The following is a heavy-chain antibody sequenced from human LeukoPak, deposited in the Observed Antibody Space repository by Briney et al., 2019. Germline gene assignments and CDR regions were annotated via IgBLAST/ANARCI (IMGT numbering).Heavy chain of an antibody. CDR3: ARIYCSSTSCYTTTRDAFDI. CDR1: SYTFTSYG. D-gene: IGHD2-2*02. J-gene: IGHJ3*02. V-gene: IGHV1-18*01. Sequence: ASVKVSCKASSYTFTSYGISWVRQAPGQGLEWMGWISAYNGNTNYAQKLQGRVTMTTDTSTSTAYMGLRSLRSDDTAVYYCARIYCSSTSCYTTTRDAFDIWGQGTMVTVSS. CDR2: ISAYNGNT.